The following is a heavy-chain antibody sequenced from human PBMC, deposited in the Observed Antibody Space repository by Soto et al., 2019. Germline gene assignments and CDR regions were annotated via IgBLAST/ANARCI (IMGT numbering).Heavy chain of an antibody. CDR1: GYTFTSYA. J-gene: IGHJ3*02. CDR2: INAGNGNT. Sequence: QVHLVQSGAEVKKPGASVKVSCKASGYTFTSYAMHWVRQAPGQRLEWMGWINAGNGNTKYSQKFQGKVTITRDTSASTAYMELSSLRSEDTAVYYCARWGLGDAFDIWGQGTMVTVSS. CDR3: ARWGLGDAFDI. V-gene: IGHV1-3*01. D-gene: IGHD3-16*01.